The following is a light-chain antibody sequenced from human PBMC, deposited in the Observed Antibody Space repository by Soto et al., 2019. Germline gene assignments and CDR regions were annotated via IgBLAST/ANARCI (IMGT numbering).Light chain of an antibody. J-gene: IGKJ4*01. Sequence: DIQMTQSPSSLSALVGYRVTITCRASQSISGSLNWYQSKPGKAPKLLIYGAFTLHSGVPSRFSGSGSGTDYTLTISNLQLEDFASYYCQQTYRTPLTFGGGTKVDIK. CDR2: GAF. V-gene: IGKV1-39*01. CDR1: QSISGS. CDR3: QQTYRTPLT.